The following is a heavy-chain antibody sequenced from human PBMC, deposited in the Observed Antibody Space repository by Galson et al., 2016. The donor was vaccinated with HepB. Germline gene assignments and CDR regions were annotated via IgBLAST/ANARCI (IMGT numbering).Heavy chain of an antibody. Sequence: SLRLSCAVSGFNFNDFSMNWIRQAPGKGLEWLSYISGTGSRILYADSVKGRFTISKDKAKLSLYLQVSSLRVEDTAVYYCARDLTPRGFSYSFWGQGTLVAVSS. V-gene: IGHV3-48*01. J-gene: IGHJ1*01. D-gene: IGHD3-10*01. CDR3: ARDLTPRGFSYSF. CDR1: GFNFNDFS. CDR2: ISGTGSRI.